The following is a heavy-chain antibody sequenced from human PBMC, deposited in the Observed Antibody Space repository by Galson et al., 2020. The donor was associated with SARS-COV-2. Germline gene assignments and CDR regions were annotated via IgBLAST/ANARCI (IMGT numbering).Heavy chain of an antibody. J-gene: IGHJ4*02. Sequence: GESLKISCKGSGYSFTSYWIGWVRQMPGKGLEWMGIIYPGARYSPSFQGQVTISADKSISTAYLQWSSLKASDTAMYYCARTYSGSYYFDYWGQGTLVTVSS. D-gene: IGHD1-26*01. V-gene: IGHV5-51*01. CDR1: GYSFTSYW. CDR3: ARTYSGSYYFDY. CDR2: IYPGA.